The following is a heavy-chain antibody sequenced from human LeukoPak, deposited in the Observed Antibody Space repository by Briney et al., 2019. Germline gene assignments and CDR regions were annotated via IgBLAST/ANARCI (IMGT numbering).Heavy chain of an antibody. CDR3: ARGQKATTLTNFVGYMDV. CDR1: GGSISSRDYY. CDR2: VYYTRIT. J-gene: IGHJ6*03. D-gene: IGHD4-17*01. Sequence: SETLSLTCTVSGGSISSRDYYWGWIRQPPGRGLEWIGSVYYTRITYYNPSLKSRVTISEDTSKNQFSLKLSSVTAADTAVYYCARGQKATTLTNFVGYMDVWGKGTTVTVSS. V-gene: IGHV4-39*07.